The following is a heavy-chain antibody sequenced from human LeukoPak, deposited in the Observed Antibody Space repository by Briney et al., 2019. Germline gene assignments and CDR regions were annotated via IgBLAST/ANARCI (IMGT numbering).Heavy chain of an antibody. CDR2: INAGNGNT. J-gene: IGHJ4*02. Sequence: VASVKVSCKASGYTFTSYAMHWVRQAPGQRLEWMGWINAGNGNTKYSQKFEGRVTITRDTSASTAYMELSSLRSEVTAVYYCARESPLGSVDYWGQGTLVTVSS. D-gene: IGHD3-10*01. V-gene: IGHV1-3*01. CDR3: ARESPLGSVDY. CDR1: GYTFTSYA.